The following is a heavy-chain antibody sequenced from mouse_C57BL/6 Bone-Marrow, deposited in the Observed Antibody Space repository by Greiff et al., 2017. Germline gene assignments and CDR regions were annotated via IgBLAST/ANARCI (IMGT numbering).Heavy chain of an antibody. CDR3: ASEGRACVFAY. J-gene: IGHJ3*01. CDR2: INPYYGTT. CDR1: GYSFTDYW. Sequence: VQLQQPGAELVKPGASVKMSCKASGYSFTDYWMNWVKQSTGQSLEWIGEINPYYGTTSYNQKFKGKDTLTVDQSSSTAYMQLNSLTSEDSAVYYCASEGRACVFAYWGQGTSVTVSA. V-gene: IGHV1-39*01. D-gene: IGHD6-1*01.